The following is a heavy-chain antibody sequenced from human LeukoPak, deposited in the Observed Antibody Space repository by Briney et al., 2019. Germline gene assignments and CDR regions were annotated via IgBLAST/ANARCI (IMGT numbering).Heavy chain of an antibody. D-gene: IGHD6-19*01. V-gene: IGHV3-7*01. J-gene: IGHJ6*02. CDR2: IKQDGSEK. CDR1: GFTFSSYW. Sequence: GGSLRLSCAASGFTFSSYWMSWVRQAPGKGLEWVANIKQDGSEKYYVDSVKGRFTISRDNAKNSLYLQMNSLRAEDTAVYYCARESSGWSYYYYGMDVWGQGTTVTVSS. CDR3: ARESSGWSYYYYGMDV.